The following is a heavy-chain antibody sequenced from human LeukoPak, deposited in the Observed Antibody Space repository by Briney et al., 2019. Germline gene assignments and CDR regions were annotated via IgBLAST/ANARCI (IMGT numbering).Heavy chain of an antibody. D-gene: IGHD2-15*01. CDR2: IYASGST. CDR1: GGSIGSYY. J-gene: IGHJ4*02. V-gene: IGHV4-4*07. CDR3: ASLGCCSGGSCYSTPLFDY. Sequence: TSETLSLTCTVSGGSIGSYYCSWIRQSAGKGLEWIGRIYASGSTNYNPSLKSRVTMAVDTSKTQFSLKMNFVTAADTAVYYCASLGCCSGGSCYSTPLFDYWGQGTLVTVSS.